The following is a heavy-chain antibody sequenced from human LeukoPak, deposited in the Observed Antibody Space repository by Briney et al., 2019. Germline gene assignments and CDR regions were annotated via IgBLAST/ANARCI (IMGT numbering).Heavy chain of an antibody. CDR1: GFTFDDYA. V-gene: IGHV3-9*01. D-gene: IGHD3-22*01. CDR3: AKAPFSYWVVTLFDY. CDR2: ISWNSGSI. J-gene: IGHJ4*02. Sequence: GGSLRLSCAAPGFTFDDYAMHWVRQAPGKGLEGGSGISWNSGSIGYADSVKGRFTISRDNAKNSLYLQMKSLRAEDTALYYCAKAPFSYWVVTLFDYWGQGTLVTVSS.